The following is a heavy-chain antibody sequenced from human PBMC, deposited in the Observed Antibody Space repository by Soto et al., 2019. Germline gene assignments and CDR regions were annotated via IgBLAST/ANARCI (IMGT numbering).Heavy chain of an antibody. J-gene: IGHJ5*02. V-gene: IGHV1-69*01. Sequence: QVQLVQSGAEVKKPGSSVRVSCTASGGTFSSYAISWVRQAPGQGLEWMAGIIPIFGTANYAQKFQGRVTITVDESTSTAYMELCSLRSEDRAVYYCARDLGSDYYDSIGYYWGFDPWGQGTLVTVSS. CDR2: IIPIFGTA. D-gene: IGHD3-22*01. CDR1: GGTFSSYA. CDR3: ARDLGSDYYDSIGYYWGFDP.